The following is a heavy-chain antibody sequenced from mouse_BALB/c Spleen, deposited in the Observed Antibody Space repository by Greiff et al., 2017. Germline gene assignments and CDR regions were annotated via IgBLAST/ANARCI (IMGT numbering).Heavy chain of an antibody. V-gene: IGHV1S81*02. J-gene: IGHJ3*01. CDR2: INPSNGRT. CDR3: ARGEWLLRAFAY. Sequence: QVQLQQPGAELVKPGASVKLSCKASGYTFTSYWMHWVKQRPGQGLEWIGEINPSNGRTNYNEKFKGKATLTVDTSSSTAYVDLSSLTSEDSAVYYCARGEWLLRAFAYWGQGTLVTVSA. D-gene: IGHD2-3*01. CDR1: GYTFTSYW.